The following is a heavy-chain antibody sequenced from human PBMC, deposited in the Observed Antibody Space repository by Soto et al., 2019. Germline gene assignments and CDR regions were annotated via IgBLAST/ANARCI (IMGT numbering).Heavy chain of an antibody. J-gene: IGHJ6*02. V-gene: IGHV1-69*01. CDR2: IIPIPRTA. CDR1: GGTFSSYA. D-gene: IGHD2-2*01. CDR3: ARSQGSSTSLEIYYYYYYGMDV. Sequence: QVQLVQSGAEVKKPGSSVKVSCKASGGTFSSYAISWVRQAPGQGLEWMGGIIPIPRTANYAQKFQGRVTITADESTSTAYMELSSLRSEDTAVYYCARSQGSSTSLEIYYYYYYGMDVWGQGTTVTVSS.